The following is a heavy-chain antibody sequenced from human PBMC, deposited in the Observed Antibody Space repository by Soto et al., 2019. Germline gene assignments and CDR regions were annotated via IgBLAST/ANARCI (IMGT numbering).Heavy chain of an antibody. V-gene: IGHV4-31*03. J-gene: IGHJ6*02. D-gene: IGHD4-17*01. CDR2: IYYSGST. CDR3: ARDNNGDYYYGMDV. CDR1: GGSIISGGYY. Sequence: SETLSLTCTVSGGSIISGGYYWSWIRQHPGKGLEWIGYIYYSGSTYYNPSLKSRVTISVDTSKNQFSLKLSSVTAADTAVYYCARDNNGDYYYGMDVWGQGTTVTVSS.